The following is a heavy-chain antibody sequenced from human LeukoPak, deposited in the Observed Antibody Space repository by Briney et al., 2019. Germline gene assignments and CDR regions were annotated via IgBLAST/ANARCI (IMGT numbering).Heavy chain of an antibody. Sequence: GGSLRLSCAASGFTVSSNYMSWVRQAPGKGLEWVSSISSRSSYIYYADSVKGRFTISRDNAKNSLYLQMNSLRAEDTAVYYCARARGAAAGTMIDYWGQGTLVTVSS. CDR2: ISSRSSYI. D-gene: IGHD6-13*01. J-gene: IGHJ4*02. CDR1: GFTVSSNY. CDR3: ARARGAAAGTMIDY. V-gene: IGHV3-21*01.